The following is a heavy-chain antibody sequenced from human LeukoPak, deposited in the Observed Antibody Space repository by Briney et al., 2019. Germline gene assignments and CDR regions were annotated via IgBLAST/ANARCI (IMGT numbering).Heavy chain of an antibody. CDR1: GGSICSSSYY. J-gene: IGHJ6*03. CDR3: ARDGGAARPVGYYYYMDV. D-gene: IGHD6-6*01. CDR2: IYYSGST. Sequence: SETLSLTCTVSGGSICSSSYYWGWIRQPPGKGLEWIGSIYYSGSTYYNPSLKSRVTISVDTSKNQFSLKLSSVTAADTAVYYCARDGGAARPVGYYYYMDVWGKGTTVTVSS. V-gene: IGHV4-39*02.